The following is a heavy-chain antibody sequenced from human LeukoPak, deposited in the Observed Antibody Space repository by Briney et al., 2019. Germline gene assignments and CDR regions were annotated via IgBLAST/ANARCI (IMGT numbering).Heavy chain of an antibody. Sequence: ASVKVSCKASGYTFTNYGISWVRQAPGQGLEWMGWISAYNGNTNYAQKFQGRITMTTDTSTSTAYMELRSLRSEDTDVYYCARDLKMGYSSGRYSWGTGSSNDYWGQGTLVTVSS. CDR1: GYTFTNYG. CDR3: ARDLKMGYSSGRYSWGTGSSNDY. CDR2: ISAYNGNT. V-gene: IGHV1-18*01. J-gene: IGHJ4*02. D-gene: IGHD6-19*01.